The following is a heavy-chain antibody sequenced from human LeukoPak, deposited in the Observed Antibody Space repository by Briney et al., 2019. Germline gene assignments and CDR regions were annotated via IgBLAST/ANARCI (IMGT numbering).Heavy chain of an antibody. D-gene: IGHD4-17*01. CDR3: TTANYGAYDY. V-gene: IGHV3-15*01. Sequence: RGSLRLSCAASGFTFSNAWMSWVRQAPGKGLEWVGHIKSKTDGGTTDYAAPVKGRFTISRDDSKNTLYLQMNSLETEDTAVYFCTTANYGAYDYWGQGTLVTVSS. CDR1: GFTFSNAW. CDR2: IKSKTDGGTT. J-gene: IGHJ4*02.